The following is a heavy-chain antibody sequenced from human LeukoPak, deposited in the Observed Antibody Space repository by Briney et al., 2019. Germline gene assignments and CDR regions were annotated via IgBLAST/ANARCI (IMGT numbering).Heavy chain of an antibody. CDR3: AREAVAGTTHFDY. CDR1: GGSISSYY. J-gene: IGHJ4*02. V-gene: IGHV4-59*01. CDR2: IYYSGST. Sequence: SETLSLTCTVSGGSISSYYWSWIRQPPGKGLEWIGYIYYSGSTNYNPSLKSRVTISVDTSKNQFSLKLSSVTAADTAVYYCAREAVAGTTHFDYWGQGTLVTVSS. D-gene: IGHD6-19*01.